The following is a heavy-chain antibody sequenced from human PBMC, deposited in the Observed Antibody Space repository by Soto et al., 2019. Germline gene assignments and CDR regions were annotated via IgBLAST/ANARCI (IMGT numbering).Heavy chain of an antibody. Sequence: QVQLVQSGAEVKKPGSSVKVSCKASGGTFSNYAFSWVRQAPGQGLEWLGGIMPIFGRADYAQKFRGRVTCTADESPSTAPMGLSSLRSEDTAVYYCASWLKDAGIGANYYSAMDVWAQGPTVTVSS. D-gene: IGHD6-13*01. J-gene: IGHJ6*02. CDR1: GGTFSNYA. CDR2: IMPIFGRA. CDR3: ASWLKDAGIGANYYSAMDV. V-gene: IGHV1-69*12.